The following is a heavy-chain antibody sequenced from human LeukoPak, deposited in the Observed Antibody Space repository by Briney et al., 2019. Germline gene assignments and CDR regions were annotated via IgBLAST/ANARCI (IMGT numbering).Heavy chain of an antibody. Sequence: GGSLRLSCAASGFTFSSYGMNWVRQAPGKGLEWVSSISSSSTYIFYADSVKGRFTISRDNAKNSLYLQMNSLRAEDTAVYYCATLMVRGITIDYWGQGTLVTVSS. CDR2: ISSSSTYI. CDR3: ATLMVRGITIDY. V-gene: IGHV3-21*01. CDR1: GFTFSSYG. J-gene: IGHJ4*02. D-gene: IGHD3-10*01.